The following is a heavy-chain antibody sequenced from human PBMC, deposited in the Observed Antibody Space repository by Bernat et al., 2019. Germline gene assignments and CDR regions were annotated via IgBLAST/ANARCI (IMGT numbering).Heavy chain of an antibody. CDR1: GFSLSTSGMC. CDR2: IDWDDDK. V-gene: IGHV2-70*15. J-gene: IGHJ4*02. CDR3: ARRGGGGSGEYYFDY. D-gene: IGHD3-16*01. Sequence: QVTLRESGPALVKPTQTLTLTCTFSGFSLSTSGMCVSWIRQPPGKALEWLARIDWDDDKYYSTSLKTRLTISKDTSKNQVVLTMTNMDPVYTATYYCARRGGGGSGEYYFDYWGQGTLVTVSS.